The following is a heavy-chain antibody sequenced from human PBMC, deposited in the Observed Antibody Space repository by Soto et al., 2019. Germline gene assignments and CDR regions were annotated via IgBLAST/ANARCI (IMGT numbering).Heavy chain of an antibody. CDR1: GFTFRNYA. Sequence: GGSLRLSCAASGFTFRNYAMHWVRQAPGKGLEWVATISYDGDNKYYTDSVKGPFTISRDDSKNTLHLQMNSLRPEDTAVYYCVRTWAQLPTYINCMDTWGQGATMTV. D-gene: IGHD1-1*01. CDR2: ISYDGDNK. CDR3: VRTWAQLPTYINCMDT. V-gene: IGHV3-30-3*01. J-gene: IGHJ6*02.